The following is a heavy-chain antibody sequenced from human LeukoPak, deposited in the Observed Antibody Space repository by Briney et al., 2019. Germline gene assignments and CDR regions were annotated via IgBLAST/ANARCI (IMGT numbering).Heavy chain of an antibody. V-gene: IGHV4-4*02. CDR1: GGSIDITNS. CDR2: ISHGGTT. J-gene: IGHJ4*02. D-gene: IGHD2-2*01. CDR3: TRESRPFFPFAC. Sequence: PSETLSLTCGVSGGSIDITNSWSWVRQAPGKGLEWIGEISHGGTTNYNPSLRSRVAMSLDRANNQFSLSQTSVTAADTAVYYCTRESRPFFPFACWGQGVLVTVSS.